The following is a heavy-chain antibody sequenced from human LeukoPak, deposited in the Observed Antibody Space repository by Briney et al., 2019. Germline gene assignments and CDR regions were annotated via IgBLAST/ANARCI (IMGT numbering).Heavy chain of an antibody. CDR1: GGSISSYY. V-gene: IGHV4-4*07. Sequence: SETLSLTCTVSGGSISSYYWSWIRQPAGKGLEWIGRIYTSGSTNYNPSLKSRVTTSVDTSKNQFSLKLSSVTAADTAVYYCARGAYDTLKLDYWGQGTLVTVSS. CDR3: ARGAYDTLKLDY. J-gene: IGHJ4*02. CDR2: IYTSGST. D-gene: IGHD3-22*01.